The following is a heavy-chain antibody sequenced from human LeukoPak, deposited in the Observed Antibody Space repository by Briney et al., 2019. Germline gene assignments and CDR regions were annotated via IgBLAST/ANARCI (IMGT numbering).Heavy chain of an antibody. V-gene: IGHV4-30-2*01. CDR1: GGSFSGYY. Sequence: PSETLSLTCAVYGGSFSGYYWSWIRQPPGKGLEWIGYIYRSGSTYYNPSLKSRVTISVDRSKNQFSLKLSSVTAADTAVYYCARAFHYYGSGSYYLGAFDIWGQGTMVTVSS. J-gene: IGHJ3*02. CDR2: IYRSGST. D-gene: IGHD3-10*01. CDR3: ARAFHYYGSGSYYLGAFDI.